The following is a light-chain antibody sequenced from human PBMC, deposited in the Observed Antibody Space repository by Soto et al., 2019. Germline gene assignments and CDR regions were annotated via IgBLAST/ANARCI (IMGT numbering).Light chain of an antibody. CDR3: QQYGSTPHT. CDR2: GAA. V-gene: IGKV3-20*01. J-gene: IGKJ2*01. Sequence: EVVLTQSPGTLSLSPGQKATLSCRANQSVSSSYLAWYQHKPGQAPRLLMFGAASRATGIPGRFSGSGSGTHFTLDINKLEPEDCAVYYCQQYGSTPHTFGQGTKLEIK. CDR1: QSVSSSY.